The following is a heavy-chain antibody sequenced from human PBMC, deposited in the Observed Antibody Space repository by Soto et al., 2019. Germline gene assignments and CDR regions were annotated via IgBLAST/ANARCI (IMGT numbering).Heavy chain of an antibody. CDR2: IKSKTDGGTT. Sequence: GGSLRLSCAASGFTFSNAWMSWVRQAPGMGLEWVGRIKSKTDGGTTDYAAPVKGRFTISRDDSKNTLYLQMNSLKTEDTAVYYCTTENIVLIPYYFDYWGQGTLVTVSS. CDR3: TTENIVLIPYYFDY. V-gene: IGHV3-15*01. D-gene: IGHD2-8*01. CDR1: GFTFSNAW. J-gene: IGHJ4*02.